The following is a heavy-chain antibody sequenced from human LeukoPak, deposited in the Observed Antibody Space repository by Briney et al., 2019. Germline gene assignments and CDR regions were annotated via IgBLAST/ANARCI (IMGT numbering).Heavy chain of an antibody. CDR3: ARAFSGSCYFDY. D-gene: IGHD2-15*01. CDR1: GGSISSSSYY. CDR2: IYYSGST. V-gene: IGHV4-39*07. Sequence: SETLSLTCTVSGGSISSSSYYWGWIRQPPGKGLEWIGSIYYSGSTYYNPSLKSRVTISVDTSKNQFSLKLSSVTAADTAVYYCARAFSGSCYFDYWGQGTLVTVSS. J-gene: IGHJ4*02.